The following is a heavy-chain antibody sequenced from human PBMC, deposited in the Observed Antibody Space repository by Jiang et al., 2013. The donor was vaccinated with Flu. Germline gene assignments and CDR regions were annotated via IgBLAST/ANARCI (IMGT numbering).Heavy chain of an antibody. Sequence: KPTQTLTLTCTFSGFSLSTSGMCVSWIRQPPGKALEWLARIDWDGDEYYSTSLKSRLTITKDTSKNQVVLTMTNMDPVDTATYYCAPITLTTSDAFDIWGQGTMVTVSS. CDR2: IDWDGDE. V-gene: IGHV2-70*11. CDR1: GFSLSTSGMC. CDR3: APITLTTSDAFDI. D-gene: IGHD4-17*01. J-gene: IGHJ3*02.